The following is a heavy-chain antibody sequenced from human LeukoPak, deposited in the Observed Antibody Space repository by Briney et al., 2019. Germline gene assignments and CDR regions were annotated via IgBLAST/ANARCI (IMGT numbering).Heavy chain of an antibody. J-gene: IGHJ4*02. Sequence: PGGSLRLSCAASEFTFSSYEMNWVRQAPGKGLEWVSYISSSGDTIYYADSVKGRFTISRDNAKNPLFLQSNSLRAEDTAVYYCARVPRSSRIPIFRWGQGTLVTVSS. CDR3: ARVPRSSRIPIFR. CDR2: ISSSGDTI. V-gene: IGHV3-48*03. D-gene: IGHD3-3*01. CDR1: EFTFSSYE.